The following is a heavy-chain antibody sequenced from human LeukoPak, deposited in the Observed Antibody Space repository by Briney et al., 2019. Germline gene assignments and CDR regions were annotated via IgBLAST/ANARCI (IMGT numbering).Heavy chain of an antibody. CDR1: GYTFTSYG. CDR2: ISGYNGNT. J-gene: IGHJ5*02. Sequence: GASVKVSCKASGYTFTSYGISWVRQAPGQGLEWMGWISGYNGNTNYAQKLQGRVTMTTDPSTSTAHIELRSLRSDDTAVYYCARVRYSSGYPNWFDPWGQGTLVTVSS. V-gene: IGHV1-18*01. D-gene: IGHD3-22*01. CDR3: ARVRYSSGYPNWFDP.